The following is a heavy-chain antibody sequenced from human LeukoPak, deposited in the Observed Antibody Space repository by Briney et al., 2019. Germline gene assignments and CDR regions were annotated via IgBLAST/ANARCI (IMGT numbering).Heavy chain of an antibody. Sequence: SETLSLTCTVSGGSISSGSYHWSWIRQPAGKGLEWIGRIYTSGSTNYNPSLKSRVTISVDTSKNQFSLKLSSVTAADTAVYYCAGTLGYYFDYWGQGTLVTVSS. D-gene: IGHD7-27*01. J-gene: IGHJ4*02. V-gene: IGHV4-61*02. CDR3: AGTLGYYFDY. CDR1: GGSISSGSYH. CDR2: IYTSGST.